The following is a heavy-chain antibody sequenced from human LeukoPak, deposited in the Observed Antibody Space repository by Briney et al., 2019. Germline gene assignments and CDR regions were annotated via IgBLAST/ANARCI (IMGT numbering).Heavy chain of an antibody. J-gene: IGHJ4*02. CDR3: AWGWLQPFAS. D-gene: IGHD5-24*01. Sequence: GGSLRLSCAASGFSFITSGLSWVRQAPGKGLEWVSGISGGDVRTYYADPVKGRFTVTRDNSKNTLYLQMNSLRAEDTAVYYCAWGWLQPFASWGQGTLVTVSS. CDR2: ISGGDVRT. V-gene: IGHV3-23*01. CDR1: GFSFITSG.